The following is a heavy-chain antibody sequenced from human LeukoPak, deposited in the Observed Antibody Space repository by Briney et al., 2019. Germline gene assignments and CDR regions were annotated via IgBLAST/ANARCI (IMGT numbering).Heavy chain of an antibody. CDR1: GGSISIYY. CDR3: ARGFRRGGGFDP. V-gene: IGHV4-59*01. D-gene: IGHD3-10*01. J-gene: IGHJ5*02. CDR2: IYYSGST. Sequence: SETLSLACTVSGGSISIYYWSWIRQPPGKGLEWIGYIYYSGSTNYNPSLKSRLTISVDTSKNQFSLKLSSVTAADTAVYYCARGFRRGGGFDPWGQGTLVTVSS.